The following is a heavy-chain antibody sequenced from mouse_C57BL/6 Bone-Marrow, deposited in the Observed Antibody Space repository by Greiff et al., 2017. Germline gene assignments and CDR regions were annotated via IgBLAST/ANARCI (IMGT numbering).Heavy chain of an antibody. CDR3: AKEGPIYYYGSSYARDY. CDR1: GFTFSSYA. D-gene: IGHD1-1*01. Sequence: DVMLVESGGGLVKPGGSLKLSCAASGFTFSSYAMSWVRQTPEKRLEWVATISDGGSYTYYPDNVKGRFTISRDNAKNNLYLQMSHLKSEDTAMYYCAKEGPIYYYGSSYARDYWGQGTSVTVSS. CDR2: ISDGGSYT. J-gene: IGHJ4*01. V-gene: IGHV5-4*01.